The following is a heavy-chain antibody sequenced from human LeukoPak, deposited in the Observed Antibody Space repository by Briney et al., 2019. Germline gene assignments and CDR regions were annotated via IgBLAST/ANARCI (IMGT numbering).Heavy chain of an antibody. V-gene: IGHV1-18*01. J-gene: IGHJ6*03. CDR2: ISAYNGNT. CDR3: ARSIAAATIVYYYYYYMDV. D-gene: IGHD6-13*01. CDR1: GYTFTSYG. Sequence: ASVKVSCKASGYTFTSYGISWVRQAPGQGLEWMGWISAYNGNTNYAQKLQGRVTMTTDTSTSTAYMELRSLRSDDTAAYYCARSIAAATIVYYYYYYMDVWGKGTTVTVSS.